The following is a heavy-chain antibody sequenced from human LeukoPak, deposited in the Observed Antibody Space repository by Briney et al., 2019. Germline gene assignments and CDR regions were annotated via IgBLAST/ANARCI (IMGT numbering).Heavy chain of an antibody. V-gene: IGHV4-39*01. Sequence: SETLSLTCTVSGGSISSSSYYWGWIRQPPGKGLEWIGSIYYSGSTYYNPSLKSRVTISVDTSKNQFSLKLSSVTAADTAVYYCARAHSGSYQWRPGDAFDIWGQGTMVTVSS. CDR3: ARAHSGSYQWRPGDAFDI. CDR1: GGSISSSSYY. CDR2: IYYSGST. D-gene: IGHD1-26*01. J-gene: IGHJ3*02.